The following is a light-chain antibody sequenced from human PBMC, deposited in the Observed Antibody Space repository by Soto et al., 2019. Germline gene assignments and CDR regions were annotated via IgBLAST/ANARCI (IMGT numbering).Light chain of an antibody. CDR2: DAS. V-gene: IGKV3-11*01. CDR3: QQRSYGPLLLT. CDR1: QSVSNS. J-gene: IGKJ4*01. Sequence: EIVLTQSPVTLSLSPGERATLSCRASQSVSNSLAWYQQKPGQAPRLLIYDASNRATGIPARFSGSGSGTDVTHTISSLEPEDFAGYYWQQRSYGPLLLTFGGGTKVEVE.